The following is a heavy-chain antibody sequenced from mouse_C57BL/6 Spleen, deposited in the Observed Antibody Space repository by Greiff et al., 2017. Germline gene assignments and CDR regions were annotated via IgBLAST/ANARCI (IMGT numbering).Heavy chain of an antibody. V-gene: IGHV1-52*01. CDR2: IDPSDSET. D-gene: IGHD2-4*01. Sequence: QVHVKQPGAELVRPGSSVKLSCKASGYTFTSYWMHWVKQRPIQGLEWIGNIDPSDSETHYNQKFKDKATLTVDKSSSTAYMQLSSLTSEDSAVYYCARDEGSRRGDYYAMDYWGQGTSVTVSS. CDR3: ARDEGSRRGDYYAMDY. CDR1: GYTFTSYW. J-gene: IGHJ4*01.